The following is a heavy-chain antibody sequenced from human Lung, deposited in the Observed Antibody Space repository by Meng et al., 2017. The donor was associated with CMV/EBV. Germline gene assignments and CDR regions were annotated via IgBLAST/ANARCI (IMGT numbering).Heavy chain of an antibody. CDR2: ISGSSFYT. D-gene: IGHD3-16*02. J-gene: IGHJ6*03. V-gene: IGHV3-11*05. CDR1: GFTFSIYY. Sequence: QVQLVESGGDLVKPGGSLRLSCAASGFTFSIYYMSWVRQAPGKGLEWLSYISGSSFYTTYADSVEGRFTVSRDNAKNSLFLQMNSLRAEDTAVYFCARAIVPNYHYLDVWGKGTTVTVSS. CDR3: ARAIVPNYHYLDV.